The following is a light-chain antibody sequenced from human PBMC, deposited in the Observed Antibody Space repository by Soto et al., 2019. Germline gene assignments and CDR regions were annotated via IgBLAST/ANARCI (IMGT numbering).Light chain of an antibody. V-gene: IGKV3-11*01. CDR2: DAS. J-gene: IGKJ5*01. CDR3: QQRSDWSSIT. CDR1: QSVSSY. Sequence: IVLTQSPATLSLSPGERATLSCRASQSVSSYLAWYQQKPGQAPRLLIHDASNRATGIPARFSGSGSGTDFTLTISSLEPEDFAVYYCQQRSDWSSITFGQGTRLE.